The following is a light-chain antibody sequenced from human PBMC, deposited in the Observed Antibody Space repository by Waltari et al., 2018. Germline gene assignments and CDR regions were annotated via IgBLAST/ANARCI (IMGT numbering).Light chain of an antibody. CDR1: TSTIRSHN. CDR3: AAWDDSLSGRV. CDR2: KNN. J-gene: IGLJ3*02. Sequence: QSVLTQPPSASGTPGPGVIISCSGSTSTIRSHNLYWYQHLPGTAPKLLIYKNNQRPSGVPERFSGSKSGTSASLAISGLRSEDEADYYCAAWDDSLSGRVFGGGTKLTVL. V-gene: IGLV1-47*01.